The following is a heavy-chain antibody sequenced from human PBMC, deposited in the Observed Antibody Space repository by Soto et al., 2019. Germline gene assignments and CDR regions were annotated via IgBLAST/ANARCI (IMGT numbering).Heavy chain of an antibody. CDR2: INAGNGNT. CDR1: GYTFTSYA. Sequence: QVQLVQSGAEVKKPGASVKVSCKASGYTFTSYAMHWVRQAPGQRLEWMGWINAGNGNTKYSQKFQGRVTITRDTSASTAYMELSSLRSEDTAVYYCARDPVGATRVRNLYYFDSWGQGTLVTVSS. CDR3: ARDPVGATRVRNLYYFDS. V-gene: IGHV1-3*01. D-gene: IGHD1-26*01. J-gene: IGHJ4*02.